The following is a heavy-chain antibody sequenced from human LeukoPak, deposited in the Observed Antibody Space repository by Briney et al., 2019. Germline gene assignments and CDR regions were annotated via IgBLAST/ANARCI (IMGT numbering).Heavy chain of an antibody. CDR1: GGSLSGYY. J-gene: IGHJ4*02. V-gene: IGHV4-34*01. Sequence: SETLSLTCAVYGGSLSGYYWSWIRQPPGKGLEWIGEINHSGSTNYNPSLKSRVTISVDTSKNQFSLKLSSVTAADTAVYYCARGVRRYSSGWYPGRYYFDYWGQGTLVTVSS. D-gene: IGHD6-19*01. CDR2: INHSGST. CDR3: ARGVRRYSSGWYPGRYYFDY.